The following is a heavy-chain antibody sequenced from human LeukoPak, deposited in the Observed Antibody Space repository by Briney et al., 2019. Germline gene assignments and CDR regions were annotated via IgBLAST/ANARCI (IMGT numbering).Heavy chain of an antibody. J-gene: IGHJ4*02. V-gene: IGHV3-30*03. Sequence: PGGSLRLSCAASGFTFNRFGMHWVRQAPGKGLEWVAVMSYRGRDKYFSGSVRGRFSISRDNSKNTLYLQMTGLRPEDTALYYCARSYVSSVVFSGFDYWGQGVLVTVSS. CDR1: GFTFNRFG. CDR2: MSYRGRDK. D-gene: IGHD3-16*01. CDR3: ARSYVSSVVFSGFDY.